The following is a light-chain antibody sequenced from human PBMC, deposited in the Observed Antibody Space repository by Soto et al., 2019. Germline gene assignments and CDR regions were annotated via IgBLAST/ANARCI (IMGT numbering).Light chain of an antibody. CDR3: QQSYSSPRT. CDR1: QNINNY. J-gene: IGKJ1*01. CDR2: AAS. V-gene: IGKV1-39*01. Sequence: IQMTQSPSSLSASVGDRVTITCRASQNINNYLNWYQQKPGKAPKLMIYAASTLQRGVPSRFSGSGSGTDFTLTISSLQPEDFATYYCQQSYSSPRTFGQGTKGDIK.